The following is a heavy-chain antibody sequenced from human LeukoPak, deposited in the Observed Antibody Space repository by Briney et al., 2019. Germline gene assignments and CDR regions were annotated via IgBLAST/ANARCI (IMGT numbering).Heavy chain of an antibody. CDR1: GSTFTDYA. CDR3: QRITIFGVIIDFDY. V-gene: IGHV1-69*13. D-gene: IGHD3-3*01. J-gene: IGHJ4*02. CDR2: IIPIFGTA. Sequence: ASVKVSCKASGSTFTDYAISWVRQAPGQGLEWMGGIIPIFGTANYAQKFQGRVTITADESTSTAYMELSSLRSDDTAVYFCQRITIFGVIIDFDYWGQGSLVTVSS.